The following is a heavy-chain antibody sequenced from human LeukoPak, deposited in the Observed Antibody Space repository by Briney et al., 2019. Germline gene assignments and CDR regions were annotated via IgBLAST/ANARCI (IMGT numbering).Heavy chain of an antibody. CDR3: GXXXXXXXXXXXXXXVYSSSWYGGYMDV. CDR2: INHSGST. J-gene: IGHJ6*03. V-gene: IGHV4-34*01. Sequence: SETLSLTCAVYGGSFSGYYWSWIRQPPGKGLEWIGEINHSGSTNYNPSLKSRVTISVDTSKNQFSLKLSSVTAADTAVYYCGXXXXXXXXXXXXXXVYSSSWYGGYMDVWGKGTTVTVSS. D-gene: IGHD6-13*01. CDR1: GGSFSGYY.